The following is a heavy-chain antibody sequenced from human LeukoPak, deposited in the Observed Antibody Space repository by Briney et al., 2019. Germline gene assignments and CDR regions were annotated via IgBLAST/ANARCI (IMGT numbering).Heavy chain of an antibody. CDR2: IIPIFGTA. CDR3: ARDLAGYSSSWPPGGYYYYYMGV. Sequence: SVKVSCKASGGTFSSYAISWVRQAPGQGLEWMGGIIPIFGTANYAQKFQGRVTITADESTSTAYMELSSLRSEDTAVYYCARDLAGYSSSWPPGGYYYYYMGVWGKGTTVTVSS. J-gene: IGHJ6*03. CDR1: GGTFSSYA. V-gene: IGHV1-69*13. D-gene: IGHD6-13*01.